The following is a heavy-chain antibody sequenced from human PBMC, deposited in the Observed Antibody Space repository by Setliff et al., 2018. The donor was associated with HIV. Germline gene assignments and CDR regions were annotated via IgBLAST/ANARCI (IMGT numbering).Heavy chain of an antibody. CDR2: INHSGST. Sequence: SETLSLTCAVYGGSFSGYYWSWIRQPPGKGLEWIGEINHSGSTNYNMSLWSRVTISLDASRNQFSLELISVTAADTAVYYCARDHGGEGPYFSFMDVWGKGTTVTVSS. J-gene: IGHJ6*03. D-gene: IGHD3-16*01. CDR1: GGSFSGYY. CDR3: ARDHGGEGPYFSFMDV. V-gene: IGHV4-34*01.